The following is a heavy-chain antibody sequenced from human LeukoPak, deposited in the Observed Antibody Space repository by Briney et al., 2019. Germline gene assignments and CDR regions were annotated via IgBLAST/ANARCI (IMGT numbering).Heavy chain of an antibody. CDR1: GYTFTRYG. D-gene: IGHD1-26*01. CDR3: ARDYHRLVGDIGSDY. V-gene: IGHV1-18*01. Sequence: ASGKVSCKASGYTFTRYGISWVRQATGQGLEWMGWISGYNGHTNYAQKLQGRVTMTTDTSTTTVYMELRSLRSDDTAVYYCARDYHRLVGDIGSDYWGQGTLVIVSS. J-gene: IGHJ4*02. CDR2: ISGYNGHT.